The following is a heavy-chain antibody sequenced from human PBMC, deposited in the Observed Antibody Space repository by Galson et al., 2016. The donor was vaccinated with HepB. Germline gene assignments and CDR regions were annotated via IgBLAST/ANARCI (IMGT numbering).Heavy chain of an antibody. J-gene: IGHJ3*01. D-gene: IGHD2-2*01. CDR2: INQDGSEK. Sequence: SLRLSCAASGFTFSNYWMDWARQTPERGLEWVANINQDGSEKHPVDSVKGRFTISRDNARNSLYLQMNSLRAEDTAVYYCSRSLDLWGQGTMVTVSS. V-gene: IGHV3-7*01. CDR3: SRSLDL. CDR1: GFTFSNYW.